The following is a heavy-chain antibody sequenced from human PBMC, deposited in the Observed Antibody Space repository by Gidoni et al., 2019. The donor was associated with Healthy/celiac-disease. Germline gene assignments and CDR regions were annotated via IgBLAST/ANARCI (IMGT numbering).Heavy chain of an antibody. J-gene: IGHJ5*02. V-gene: IGHV3-74*01. CDR3: ARGPGFDL. CDR1: GFNFNSYW. Sequence: EVQLGESGGGLVQPGGSLRLSCAASGFNFNSYWMHWVRQAPGKGLVWVSRLNSDGSTTTYADSVKGRFTISRDNAKNTLYLQMNSLRAEDTAVYYCARGPGFDLWGQGTLITVSS. CDR2: LNSDGSTT.